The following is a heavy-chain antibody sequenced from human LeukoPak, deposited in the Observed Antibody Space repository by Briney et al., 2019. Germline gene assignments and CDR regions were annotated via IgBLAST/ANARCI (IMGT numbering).Heavy chain of an antibody. D-gene: IGHD3-3*01. Sequence: PGGSLRLSCAASGFAFSSYAMSWVRQAPGKGLEWVSAISGSGGSTYYADSVKGRFTISRDNSKNTLYLQMNSLRAEDTAVYYCAKGGQGDVLRFLEWLSEETYYFDYWGQGTLVTVSS. CDR3: AKGGQGDVLRFLEWLSEETYYFDY. CDR2: ISGSGGST. CDR1: GFAFSSYA. J-gene: IGHJ4*02. V-gene: IGHV3-23*01.